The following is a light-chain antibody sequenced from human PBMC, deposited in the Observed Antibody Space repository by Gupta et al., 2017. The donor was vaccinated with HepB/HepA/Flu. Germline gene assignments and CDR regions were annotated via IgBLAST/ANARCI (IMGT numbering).Light chain of an antibody. V-gene: IGLV3-10*01. CDR2: EDK. Sequence: SYELTQPPSVSVSPGQTARITCSGEALPKKFAYWYQQKSGQAPVLVIYEDKRRPSGIPERFSGSRSGTMATLTISGAQGEDEAAYYCYSSDTTGNQRVFGGGTKLTVL. CDR3: YSSDTTGNQRV. J-gene: IGLJ2*01. CDR1: ALPKKF.